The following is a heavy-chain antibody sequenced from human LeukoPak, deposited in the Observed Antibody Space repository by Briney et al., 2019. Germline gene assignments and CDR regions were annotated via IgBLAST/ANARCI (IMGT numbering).Heavy chain of an antibody. CDR2: ISYDGSNK. D-gene: IGHD3-22*01. CDR3: AKDHRYDSSGYYYVDPLDY. CDR1: GFTFSSYG. V-gene: IGHV3-30*18. J-gene: IGHJ4*02. Sequence: GGSLRLSCAASGFTFSSYGMHWVRQAPGKGLEWVAVISYDGSNKYYADSVKGRFTFSRDNSKNTLYLQMNSLGAEDTAVYYCAKDHRYDSSGYYYVDPLDYWGQGTLVTVSS.